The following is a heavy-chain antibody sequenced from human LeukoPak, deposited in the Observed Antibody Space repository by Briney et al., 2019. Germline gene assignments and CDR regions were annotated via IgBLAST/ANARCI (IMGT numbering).Heavy chain of an antibody. J-gene: IGHJ1*01. Sequence: GGSLRLSCAASGFTFSSYSMNWVRQAPGKGLEWVSSISSSSSYIYYADSVKGRFTISRDNAKNSLYLQMNSLRAEDTAVYYCAREFGGTLTNPPGFQHWGQGTLVTVSS. CDR1: GFTFSSYS. CDR3: AREFGGTLTNPPGFQH. D-gene: IGHD3-3*01. CDR2: ISSSSSYI. V-gene: IGHV3-21*01.